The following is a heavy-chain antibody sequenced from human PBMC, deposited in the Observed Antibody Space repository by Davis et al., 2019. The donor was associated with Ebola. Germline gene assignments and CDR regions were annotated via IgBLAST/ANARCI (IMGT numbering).Heavy chain of an antibody. CDR2: INHSGST. D-gene: IGHD6-13*01. Sequence: MPSETLSLTCAVYGGSFSGYYWSWIRQPPGKGLEWIGEINHSGSTNYNPSLKRRVTISVDTSKNQFSLKLSSVTAADTAVYYCARASSSSCFDYWGQGTLVTVSS. CDR3: ARASSSSCFDY. J-gene: IGHJ4*02. CDR1: GGSFSGYY. V-gene: IGHV4-34*01.